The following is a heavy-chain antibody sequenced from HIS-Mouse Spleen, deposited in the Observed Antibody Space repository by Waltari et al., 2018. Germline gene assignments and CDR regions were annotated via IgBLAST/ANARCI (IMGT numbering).Heavy chain of an antibody. V-gene: IGHV1-8*01. Sequence: QVQLVQSGAEVKKPGASVKVSCKASGYTFTSYDINWVRQATGQGLEWMGWMTPKGGNTGYAKKFQGRVTMTRNTSIRTAYMELSSLRSEDTAVYYCARVYYDFWSGYYYWGQGTLVTVSS. CDR1: GYTFTSYD. CDR2: MTPKGGNT. CDR3: ARVYYDFWSGYYY. J-gene: IGHJ4*02. D-gene: IGHD3-3*01.